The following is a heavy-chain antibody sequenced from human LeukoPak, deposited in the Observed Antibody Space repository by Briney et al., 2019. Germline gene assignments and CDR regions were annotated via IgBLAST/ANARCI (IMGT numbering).Heavy chain of an antibody. D-gene: IGHD1-26*01. V-gene: IGHV1-46*01. J-gene: IGHJ6*03. CDR1: GYTFTTYY. CDR2: INPSDGAT. Sequence: ASVKVSCKASGYTFTTYYIHWVRQAPGQGLEWMGMINPSDGATTYAQKFQGRGTMTRDMSTTTVYMDVRALRSEDTTVNVCARGQRGGLSGNLGGLFASYHTYYYMDVWGRGTTVTVSS. CDR3: ARGQRGGLSGNLGGLFASYHTYYYMDV.